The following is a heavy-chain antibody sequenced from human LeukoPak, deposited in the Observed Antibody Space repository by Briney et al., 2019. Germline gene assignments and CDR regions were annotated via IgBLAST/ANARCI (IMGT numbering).Heavy chain of an antibody. Sequence: ASVKVSCKASGYTFTSRVIYRVRQATGQGREWMGWVNPNSGNTGFAQKFQGRVTTTRNTSISTAYMELSSLRSEDTAIYYCASGRGSGSNYRCLDYWGQGSLVTVSS. CDR1: GYTFTSRV. CDR2: VNPNSGNT. V-gene: IGHV1-8*03. D-gene: IGHD1-26*01. J-gene: IGHJ4*02. CDR3: ASGRGSGSNYRCLDY.